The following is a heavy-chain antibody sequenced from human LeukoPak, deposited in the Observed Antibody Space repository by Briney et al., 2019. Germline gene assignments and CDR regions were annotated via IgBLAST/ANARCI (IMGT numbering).Heavy chain of an antibody. CDR1: GFTFSSYT. D-gene: IGHD6-25*01. CDR3: ARDASYGYLFDY. J-gene: IGHJ4*02. V-gene: IGHV3-21*01. Sequence: GGSLRLSCAASGFTFSSYTMNWVRQAPGKGLEWVSSISSSSSYIYYADSVKGRFTMSRDNAKKSLYLKMNSLRAEDTAVYYCARDASYGYLFDYWGQGTLVTVSS. CDR2: ISSSSSYI.